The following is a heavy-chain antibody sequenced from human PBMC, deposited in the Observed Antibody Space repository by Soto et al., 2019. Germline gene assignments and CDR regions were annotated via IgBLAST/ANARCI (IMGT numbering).Heavy chain of an antibody. D-gene: IGHD3-22*01. J-gene: IGHJ4*02. CDR3: ARDPYYYDSSGYQGSYFDY. Sequence: SETLSLTCTVSGGSISSGGYYWSWIRQHPGKGLEWIGYIYYSGSTYYNPSLKSRVTISVDTSKNQFSLKLSSVTAADTAVYYCARDPYYYDSSGYQGSYFDYWGQGTLVTVSS. CDR1: GGSISSGGYY. V-gene: IGHV4-31*03. CDR2: IYYSGST.